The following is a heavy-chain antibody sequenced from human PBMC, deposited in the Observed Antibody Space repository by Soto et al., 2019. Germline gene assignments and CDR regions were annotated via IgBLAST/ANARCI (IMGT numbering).Heavy chain of an antibody. CDR2: MYPGDSDT. Sequence: PGESLKISCKVSGYSFTTYWIAWVRQTPGKGLEWMGIMYPGDSDTRYSPSFQGQVTMSADKSISTAYLQWNSLKASDTAMYYCGGTRWSPGHGISGYYYWNYCDFWCPGP. CDR3: GGTRWSPGHGISGYYYWNYCDF. J-gene: IGHJ4*03. D-gene: IGHD3-22*01. V-gene: IGHV5-51*01. CDR1: GYSFTTYW.